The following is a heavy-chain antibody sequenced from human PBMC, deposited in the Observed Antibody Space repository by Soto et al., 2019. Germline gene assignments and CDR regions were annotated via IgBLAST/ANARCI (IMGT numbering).Heavy chain of an antibody. Sequence: QVHLVESGGGVVQPGRSLRLSCAASGFTFTSYGMHWVRQAPGKGLEWVAVISYAGSNKYYADSVKGRFTISRDNSKNTLYLHMNSLRAEDTAVYYCARDNCISTSCYRLYNWFDPWGQGTLVTVSS. D-gene: IGHD2-2*01. J-gene: IGHJ5*02. CDR3: ARDNCISTSCYRLYNWFDP. CDR1: GFTFTSYG. CDR2: ISYAGSNK. V-gene: IGHV3-30*03.